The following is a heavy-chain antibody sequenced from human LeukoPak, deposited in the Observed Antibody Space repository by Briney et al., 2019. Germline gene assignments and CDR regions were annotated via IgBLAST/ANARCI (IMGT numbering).Heavy chain of an antibody. Sequence: SVKVSCKASGGTFSSYAISWVRQAPGQGLEWMGMIIPILGIANYAQKFQGRVTITADKSTSTAYMELSSLRSEDTAVYYCARDHTDILTGYYRKAFDIWGQGTMVTVSS. D-gene: IGHD3-9*01. J-gene: IGHJ3*02. CDR1: GGTFSSYA. V-gene: IGHV1-69*04. CDR2: IIPILGIA. CDR3: ARDHTDILTGYYRKAFDI.